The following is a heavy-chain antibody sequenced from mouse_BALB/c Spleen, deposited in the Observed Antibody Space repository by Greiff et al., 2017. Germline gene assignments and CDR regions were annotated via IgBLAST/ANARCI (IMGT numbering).Heavy chain of an antibody. CDR2: ISSGGGST. J-gene: IGHJ2*01. Sequence: EVKVEESGGGLVKPGGSLKLSCAASGFAFSSYDMSWVRQTPEKRLEWVAYISSGGGSTYYPDTVKGRFTISRDNAKNTLYLQMSSLKSEDTAMYYCARRFTTLYFDYWGQGTTLTVSS. D-gene: IGHD1-1*01. CDR3: ARRFTTLYFDY. CDR1: GFAFSSYD. V-gene: IGHV5-12-1*01.